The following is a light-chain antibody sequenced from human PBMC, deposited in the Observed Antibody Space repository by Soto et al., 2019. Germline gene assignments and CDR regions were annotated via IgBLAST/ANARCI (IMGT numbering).Light chain of an antibody. J-gene: IGKJ1*01. Sequence: EIVMTQSPATLAVSPWATATLSCKASQSLSGNLAWYQQKPGQAPRLLIFRASTRATGVPARFSGSGSGTEFTLTISGLQSEDFAVYYCQQYSNWPTWTFGPGIKV. V-gene: IGKV3-15*01. CDR2: RAS. CDR1: QSLSGN. CDR3: QQYSNWPTWT.